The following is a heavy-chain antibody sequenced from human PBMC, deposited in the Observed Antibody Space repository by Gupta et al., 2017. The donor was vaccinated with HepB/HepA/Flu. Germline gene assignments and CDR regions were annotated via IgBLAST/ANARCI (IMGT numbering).Heavy chain of an antibody. D-gene: IGHD3-16*02. CDR1: GFTFSNAW. V-gene: IGHV3-15*01. Sequence: EVQLVESGGGLVKPGGSLRLSCAASGFTFSNAWMSWVRQAPGKGLEWVGRIKSKTEGGTTDYAAPVKGRFTISRDDSKNTLYLQMNSLKTEDTAVYYCTTFGGYSVYYDYVWGSYRYKDGGGYWGQGTLVTVSS. CDR3: TTFGGYSVYYDYVWGSYRYKDGGGY. J-gene: IGHJ4*02. CDR2: IKSKTEGGTT.